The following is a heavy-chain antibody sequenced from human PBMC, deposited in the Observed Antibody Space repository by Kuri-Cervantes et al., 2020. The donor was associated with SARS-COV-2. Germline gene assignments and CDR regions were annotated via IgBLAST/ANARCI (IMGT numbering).Heavy chain of an antibody. CDR2: ISSSSSYT. D-gene: IGHD1-26*01. CDR1: GFTFIDYY. V-gene: IGHV3-11*03. CDR3: AVIQNSGSYSTRSSYFDY. Sequence: GGPLRLSGAASGFTFIDYYMSWIRQAPGKGLEWVSYISSSSSYTNYADSVKGRFTISRDNAKNSLYRQMNSMRAEDTAVYYCAVIQNSGSYSTRSSYFDYWGQGTLVTVSS. J-gene: IGHJ4*02.